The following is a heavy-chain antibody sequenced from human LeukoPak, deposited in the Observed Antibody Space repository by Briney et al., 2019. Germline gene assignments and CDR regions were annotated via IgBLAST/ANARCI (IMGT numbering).Heavy chain of an antibody. D-gene: IGHD1-26*01. CDR3: ASLYSGSYDTGSFDYFNY. CDR1: GGSISSYY. CDR2: MYYSGST. J-gene: IGHJ4*02. Sequence: SETLSLTCTVSGGSISSYYWSWIRQPPAKGLEWIGYMYYSGSTNYNPSLKSRVTISVDTSKNQFSLKLSSVTAADTAVYYCASLYSGSYDTGSFDYFNYWGQGTLVTVSS. V-gene: IGHV4-59*01.